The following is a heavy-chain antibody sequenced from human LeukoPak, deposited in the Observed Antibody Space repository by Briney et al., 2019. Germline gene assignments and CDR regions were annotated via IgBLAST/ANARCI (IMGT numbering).Heavy chain of an antibody. J-gene: IGHJ4*02. Sequence: GGSLRLSCAVSGLTLSNVWMNWVRQAPGKGLEWVGRIKSKTAGGTTDFAAPAKGRFTISRDDSKSTLYLQMNSLTSEDTAVYYCTQGSGQYYDYWGQGTLVTVSS. V-gene: IGHV3-15*07. D-gene: IGHD3-22*01. CDR3: TQGSGQYYDY. CDR1: GLTLSNVW. CDR2: IKSKTAGGTT.